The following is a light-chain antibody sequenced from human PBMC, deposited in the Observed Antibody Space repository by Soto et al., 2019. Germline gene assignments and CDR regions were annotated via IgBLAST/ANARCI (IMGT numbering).Light chain of an antibody. V-gene: IGKV4-1*01. CDR2: WAS. CDR1: QSVLYSSNNKNY. Sequence: DIVMTQSPDSLAVSLGERATINCKSSQSVLYSSNNKNYLAWFQQKPGQPPKLLIYWASTRESGVPDRFSGRGSGTDFTLTISSLQAEDVAVYYCQQCCSTPYTFGQGTKLEIK. CDR3: QQCCSTPYT. J-gene: IGKJ2*01.